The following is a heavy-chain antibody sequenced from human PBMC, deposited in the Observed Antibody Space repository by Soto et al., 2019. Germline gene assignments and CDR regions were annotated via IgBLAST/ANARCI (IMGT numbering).Heavy chain of an antibody. D-gene: IGHD3-22*01. CDR2: IYHSGST. CDR3: ASGWGDSSGYYRNYYYYGMDV. Sequence: PSETLSLTCAVSGGSISSGGYSWSWIRQPPGKGLEWIGYIYHSGSTYYNPSLKSRVTISVDRSKNQFSLKLSSVTAADTAVYYCASGWGDSSGYYRNYYYYGMDVWGQGTTVTVSS. V-gene: IGHV4-30-2*01. CDR1: GGSISSGGYS. J-gene: IGHJ6*02.